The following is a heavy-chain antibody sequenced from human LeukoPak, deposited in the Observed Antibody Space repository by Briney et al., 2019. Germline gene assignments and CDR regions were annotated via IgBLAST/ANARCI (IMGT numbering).Heavy chain of an antibody. CDR2: INSDGSST. CDR3: AKAGRGYSYGYWGNDAFDI. V-gene: IGHV3-74*01. J-gene: IGHJ3*02. Sequence: GGSLRLSCAASGFTFSSYWMHWVRQAPGKGLVWVSRINSDGSSTSYADSVKGRFTISRDNSKNTLYLQMNSLRAEDTAVYYCAKAGRGYSYGYWGNDAFDIWGQGTMVTVSS. CDR1: GFTFSSYW. D-gene: IGHD5-18*01.